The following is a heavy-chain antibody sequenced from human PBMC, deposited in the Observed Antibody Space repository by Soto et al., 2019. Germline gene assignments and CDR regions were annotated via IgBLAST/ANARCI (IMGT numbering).Heavy chain of an antibody. Sequence: VQLMESGGGVVQPGGSLRLSSATSGFTFSSYSMHWFRQAPGKGLEWVSAISGSGGSTYYADSVKGRFTISRDNSKNTLYLQMNSLRAEDTAVYYCAKEYYDSSGYYFDYWGQGTLVTVSS. J-gene: IGHJ4*02. D-gene: IGHD3-22*01. CDR3: AKEYYDSSGYYFDY. CDR2: ISGSGGST. V-gene: IGHV3-23*01. CDR1: GFTFSSYS.